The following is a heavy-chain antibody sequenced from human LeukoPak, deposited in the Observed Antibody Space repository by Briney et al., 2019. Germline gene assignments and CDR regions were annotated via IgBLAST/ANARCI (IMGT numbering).Heavy chain of an antibody. CDR1: GKTLSDLS. Sequence: ASVKVSCKVSGKTLSDLSIHWLRQPPGKGLEWLGGSDPEDGERIYAQMFQGRDTMTRDTSISTAYMELSRLRSDDTAVYYCARWYSSSWYAGGYFDYWGQGTLVTVSS. J-gene: IGHJ4*02. D-gene: IGHD6-13*01. CDR3: ARWYSSSWYAGGYFDY. CDR2: SDPEDGER. V-gene: IGHV1-24*01.